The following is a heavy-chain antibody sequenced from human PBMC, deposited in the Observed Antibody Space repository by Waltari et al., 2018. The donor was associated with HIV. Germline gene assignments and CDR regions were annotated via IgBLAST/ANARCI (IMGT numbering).Heavy chain of an antibody. J-gene: IGHJ4*02. Sequence: EVRLVESGGGLVQPGRSLRPLCVASGFSFDDFGRHLVRQAPGKGLEWVSGISWNNGVIGYADSVKGRFTVSRDNAKNSLYLEMDSLRPEDTALYFCAKDISSSPPSHFDYWGQGTLVTVSS. D-gene: IGHD2-2*01. V-gene: IGHV3-9*01. CDR2: ISWNNGVI. CDR3: AKDISSSPPSHFDY. CDR1: GFSFDDFG.